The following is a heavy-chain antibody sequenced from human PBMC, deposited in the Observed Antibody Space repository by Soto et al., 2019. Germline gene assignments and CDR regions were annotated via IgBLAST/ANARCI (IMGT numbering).Heavy chain of an antibody. Sequence: EVQLVESGGGLVQPGGSLRLSCAGSGFTVNSNYMGWVRQAPGKGLEWISLIYSGGSTYYPDSVKDRFTISRDISQNTLYIHKNSLRAEDTAVYYCARELCVGGPFHYWGERNLVTVSS. V-gene: IGHV3-66*01. J-gene: IGHJ4*02. CDR2: IYSGGST. CDR3: ARELCVGGPFHY. CDR1: GFTVNSNY. D-gene: IGHD1-26*01.